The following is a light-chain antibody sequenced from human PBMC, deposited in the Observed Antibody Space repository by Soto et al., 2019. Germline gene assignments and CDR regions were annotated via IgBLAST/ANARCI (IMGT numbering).Light chain of an antibody. J-gene: IGLJ2*01. V-gene: IGLV4-69*01. CDR2: LNSDGSH. Sequence: QPVLTQSPSASAPLGASVKLTCTLSSGHSSYAIAWHQQQPEKGPRYLMKLNSDGSHSKGDGIPDRFSGSSSGAERYLTISSLQSEDEADYYCQTWGTGTHVVFGGGTQLTVL. CDR1: SGHSSYA. CDR3: QTWGTGTHVV.